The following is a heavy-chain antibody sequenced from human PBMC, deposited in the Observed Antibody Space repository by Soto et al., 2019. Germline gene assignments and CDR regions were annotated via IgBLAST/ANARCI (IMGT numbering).Heavy chain of an antibody. CDR2: ISSSGSTI. CDR3: VTTYYYDSSGYSFDY. D-gene: IGHD3-22*01. V-gene: IGHV3-48*04. J-gene: IGHJ4*02. Sequence: QAGGSLRLSCAASGFTFSSYAMSWVRQAPGKGLEWVSYISSSGSTIYYADFVKGRFTISRDNAKNSLYLQMNSLRAEDTAVYYCVTTYYYDSSGYSFDYWGQGTLVTVSS. CDR1: GFTFSSYA.